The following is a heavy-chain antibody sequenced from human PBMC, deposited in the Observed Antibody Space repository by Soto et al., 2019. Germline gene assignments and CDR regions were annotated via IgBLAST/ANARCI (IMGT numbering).Heavy chain of an antibody. CDR3: AKTSVRFLEWFPFFDP. CDR1: GFTFRSYG. V-gene: IGHV3-30*18. D-gene: IGHD3-3*01. Sequence: ESGGGVVQPGRSLRLSCAASGFTFRSYGMHWVRQAPGKGLEWVAVISYDGSNKYYADSVKGRFTISRDNSKNTLYLQMNSLRAEDTAVYYCAKTSVRFLEWFPFFDPWGQGTLVTVSS. J-gene: IGHJ5*02. CDR2: ISYDGSNK.